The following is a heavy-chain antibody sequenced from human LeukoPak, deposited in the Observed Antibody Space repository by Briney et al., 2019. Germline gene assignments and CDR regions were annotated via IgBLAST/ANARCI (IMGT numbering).Heavy chain of an antibody. CDR2: ISGSGGST. D-gene: IGHD5-12*01. V-gene: IGHV3-23*01. Sequence: GGSLRLSSAASGFTFSSYAMSWVRQAPGKGLEGLSAISGSGGSTYYADSVKGRLTMSRDNSKNTLYLQMNSLRAEDTAVYYCAKDRRYIVATIFDYWGQGTLVTVSS. CDR1: GFTFSSYA. CDR3: AKDRRYIVATIFDY. J-gene: IGHJ4*02.